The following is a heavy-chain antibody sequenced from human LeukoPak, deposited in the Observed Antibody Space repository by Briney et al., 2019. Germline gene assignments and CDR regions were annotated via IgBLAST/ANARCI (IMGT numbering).Heavy chain of an antibody. J-gene: IGHJ4*02. CDR1: GFTFSDYY. D-gene: IGHD2-15*01. Sequence: NPGGSLRLSCAASGFTFSDYYMSWIRQAPGKGLEWVSYISSSSSTIYYADSVKGRFTISRDKAKNSLYLQMNSLRAEDTAVYYCARDRVKGLLTDWGQGTLVTVSS. CDR2: ISSSSSTI. CDR3: ARDRVKGLLTD. V-gene: IGHV3-11*04.